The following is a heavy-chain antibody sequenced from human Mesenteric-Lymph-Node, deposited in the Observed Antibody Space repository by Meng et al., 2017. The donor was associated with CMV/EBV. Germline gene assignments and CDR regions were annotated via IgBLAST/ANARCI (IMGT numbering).Heavy chain of an antibody. CDR2: IYSGDNGT. CDR3: VRDSSLGDNLFNP. Sequence: GESLKISCAASGFTFSSYAMTCVRQAPGKGLEWVSIIYSGDNGTYYAESMKGRFTISRDDSKNALFLQMNSLKTEDTAVYYCVRDSSLGDNLFNPWGQGTLVTVSS. V-gene: IGHV3-23*03. J-gene: IGHJ5*02. CDR1: GFTFSSYA.